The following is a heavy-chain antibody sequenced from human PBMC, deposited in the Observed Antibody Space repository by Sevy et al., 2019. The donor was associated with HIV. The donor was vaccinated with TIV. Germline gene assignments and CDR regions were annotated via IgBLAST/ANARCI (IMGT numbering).Heavy chain of an antibody. CDR3: AKGLGIVQGALFSDDL. D-gene: IGHD2-2*03. Sequence: GGSLRLSCAASGFTFSNFGMHWVRQAPGKGPEWVTFIRYDGSTKYYVDSVKGRFIISRDNSKNTLYLQMNSLRPDDTAGYFCAKGLGIVQGALFSDDLWGQGTMVTVSS. J-gene: IGHJ3*01. CDR1: GFTFSNFG. V-gene: IGHV3-30*02. CDR2: IRYDGSTK.